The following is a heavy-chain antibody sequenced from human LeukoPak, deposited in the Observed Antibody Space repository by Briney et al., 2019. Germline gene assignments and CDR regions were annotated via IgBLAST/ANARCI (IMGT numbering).Heavy chain of an antibody. Sequence: SETLSLTCTASGGSISSGSYFWSWIRQPAGKGLEWIGRIYISGSTNYNASLKSRVTISIDTSKNQLSLKLSSVTAADTAVYYCAREPHSSGSYSGDAFDIWGQGTMVTVSS. CDR3: AREPHSSGSYSGDAFDI. CDR1: GGSISSGSYF. J-gene: IGHJ3*02. D-gene: IGHD1-26*01. CDR2: IYISGST. V-gene: IGHV4-61*02.